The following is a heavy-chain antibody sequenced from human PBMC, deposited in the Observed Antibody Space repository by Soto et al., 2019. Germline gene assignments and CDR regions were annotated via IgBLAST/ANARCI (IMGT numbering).Heavy chain of an antibody. CDR2: IYYSGST. D-gene: IGHD3-9*01. J-gene: IGHJ3*02. Sequence: SETLSLTCTVSGGSISSRSYYWGWIRQPPGKGLEWIGSIYYSGSTYYNPSLKSRVTISVDTSKNQFSLKLSSVTAADTAVYYCARQTTSWSSSSXALRYFDWLLSPDAFDIWGQGTMVTVSS. CDR1: GGSISSRSYY. CDR3: ARQTTSWSSSSXALRYFDWLLSPDAFDI. V-gene: IGHV4-39*01.